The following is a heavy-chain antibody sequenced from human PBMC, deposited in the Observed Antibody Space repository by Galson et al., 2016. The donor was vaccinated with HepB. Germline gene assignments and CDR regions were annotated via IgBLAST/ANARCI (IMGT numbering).Heavy chain of an antibody. CDR1: GFTFSNFG. CDR3: ARDDGWPYDPTSALSFPL. Sequence: LRLSCAASGFTFSNFGMHWVRQPPGGRPEWVALISFNSANAQYAASVKGRFTIYRDNSQKTVYLQMNSLSFEATAVYYCARDDGWPYDPTSALSFPLWGQAAPVTVAS. CDR2: ISFNSANA. V-gene: IGHV3-30*03. J-gene: IGHJ4*02. D-gene: IGHD2/OR15-2a*01.